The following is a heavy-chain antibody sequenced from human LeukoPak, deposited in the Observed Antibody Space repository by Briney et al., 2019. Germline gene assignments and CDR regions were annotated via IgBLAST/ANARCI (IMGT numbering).Heavy chain of an antibody. CDR2: IIPIFGTA. CDR3: ARSPLSTAAGDINNWFDP. D-gene: IGHD6-25*01. V-gene: IGHV1-69*01. CDR1: GGTFSSYA. Sequence: SVKVSCKASGGTFSSYAISWVRQAPGQGLEWMGGIIPIFGTANYAQKFQGRVTITADESTSTAYMELSSLRSEDTAVYYCARSPLSTAAGDINNWFDPWGQGTLVTVSS. J-gene: IGHJ5*02.